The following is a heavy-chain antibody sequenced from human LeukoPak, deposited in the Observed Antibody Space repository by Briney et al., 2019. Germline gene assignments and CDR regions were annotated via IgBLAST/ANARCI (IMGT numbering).Heavy chain of an antibody. J-gene: IGHJ4*02. CDR1: GFTFSSYS. CDR3: ARAEGRGGSCYGY. CDR2: ISSSSSYI. V-gene: IGHV3-21*01. Sequence: PGGSLRLSCAASGFTFSSYSMNWVRQAPGKGLEWVSSISSSSSYIYYADSVKGRFTISRDNAKNSLYLQMNSLRAEDTAVYYCARAEGRGGSCYGYWGQGTLVTVSS. D-gene: IGHD2-15*01.